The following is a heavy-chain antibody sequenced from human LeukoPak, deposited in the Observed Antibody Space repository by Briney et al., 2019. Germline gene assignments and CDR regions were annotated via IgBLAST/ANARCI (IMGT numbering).Heavy chain of an antibody. CDR3: ARESRGYVWGFPFDY. J-gene: IGHJ4*02. D-gene: IGHD3-16*01. CDR1: GFTFSNYA. CDR2: ISSSSSYI. V-gene: IGHV3-21*04. Sequence: GGSLRLSCAASGFTFSNYAMSWVRQAPGKGLEWVSSISSSSSYIYYADSVKGRFTISRDNAKNSLYLQMNSLRAEDTAVYYCARESRGYVWGFPFDYWGQGTLVTVSS.